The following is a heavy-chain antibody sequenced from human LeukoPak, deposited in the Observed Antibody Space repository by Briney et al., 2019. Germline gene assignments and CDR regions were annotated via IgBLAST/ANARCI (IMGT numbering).Heavy chain of an antibody. CDR2: INDIGVNI. CDR1: GFTFRNYA. V-gene: IGHV3-23*01. CDR3: ARDRARDDGYFDWLSCFLDY. J-gene: IGHJ4*02. D-gene: IGHD3-9*01. Sequence: GGSLRLSCAASGFTFRNYAMSWVRQTPGKGLDWVSSINDIGVNIYYADSVKGRFTISRDNSKNTLYLQMNSLRAEDTAVYYCARDRARDDGYFDWLSCFLDYWGQGTLVSISS.